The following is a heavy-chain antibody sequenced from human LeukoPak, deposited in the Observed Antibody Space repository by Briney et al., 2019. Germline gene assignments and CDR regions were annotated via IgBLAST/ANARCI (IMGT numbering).Heavy chain of an antibody. CDR1: GFTFSSYG. CDR3: VRGVGGSSYLDY. J-gene: IGHJ4*02. CDR2: ISYDGSNK. V-gene: IGHV3-30*03. Sequence: PGGSLRLSCAASGFTFSSYGMHWVRQAPGKGLEWVVVISYDGSNKYYADSVKGRFTISRDNSKNTLYLQMNSLRAEDTAVYYCVRGVGGSSYLDYWGQGALVTVSS. D-gene: IGHD3-16*01.